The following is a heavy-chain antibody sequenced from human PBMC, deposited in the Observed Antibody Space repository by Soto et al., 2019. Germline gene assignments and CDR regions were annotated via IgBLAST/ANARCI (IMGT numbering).Heavy chain of an antibody. CDR1: GYTLISYG. V-gene: IGHV1-18*01. CDR3: ARYCSGGSCHNSIPDY. CDR2: INTYNGAT. D-gene: IGHD2-15*01. Sequence: QVQLVQSGAEVKKPGASVKVSCKASGYTLISYGISWVRQAPGQGLEWMGWINTYNGATKSAQKLQGRLTMTTDTSTNTAYMELRSLRTDDTALYYCARYCSGGSCHNSIPDYWGQGTLVTVSS. J-gene: IGHJ4*02.